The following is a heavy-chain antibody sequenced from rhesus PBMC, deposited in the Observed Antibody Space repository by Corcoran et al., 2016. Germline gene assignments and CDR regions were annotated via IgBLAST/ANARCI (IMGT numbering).Heavy chain of an antibody. V-gene: IGHV4-99*02. Sequence: QVQLQESGPGLVKPSETLSLTCAVSGYSISSGYYWGWIRQPPGKGLEYIGYISGSSGSTYYNPSLKSRVTISKDTSKNQFSLTLSSVTAADTAVYYCTGDGYSGSWNYWGQGVLVTVSS. CDR3: TGDGYSGSWNY. D-gene: IGHD6-25*01. CDR1: GYSISSGYY. CDR2: ISGSSGST. J-gene: IGHJ4*01.